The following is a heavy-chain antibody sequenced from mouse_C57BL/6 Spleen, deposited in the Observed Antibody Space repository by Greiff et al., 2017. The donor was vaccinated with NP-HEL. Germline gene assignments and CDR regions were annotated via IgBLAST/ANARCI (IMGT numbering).Heavy chain of an antibody. Sequence: EVKLVESGGGLVKPGGSLKLSCAASGFTFSSYAMSWVRQTPEKRLEWVATISDGGSYTYYPDNVKGRFTISRDNAKNNLYLQMSHLKSEDTAMYDCAYVETYDSNYDWYFDVWGTGTTVTVSS. CDR3: AYVETYDSNYDWYFDV. D-gene: IGHD2-5*01. CDR2: ISDGGSYT. J-gene: IGHJ1*03. V-gene: IGHV5-4*03. CDR1: GFTFSSYA.